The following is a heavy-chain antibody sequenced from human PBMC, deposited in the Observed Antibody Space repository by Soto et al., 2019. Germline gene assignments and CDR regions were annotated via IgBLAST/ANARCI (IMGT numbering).Heavy chain of an antibody. D-gene: IGHD1-26*01. J-gene: IGHJ6*02. CDR3: ARDKGGPRRNYYYGMDV. CDR1: GFTFSSYA. Sequence: GGSLRLSCAASGFTFSSYAMHWVRQAPGKGLEWVAVISYDGSNKYYADSVKGRFTISRDNSKNTLYLQMNSLRAEDTAVYYCARDKGGPRRNYYYGMDVWGQGTTVTVSS. V-gene: IGHV3-30-3*01. CDR2: ISYDGSNK.